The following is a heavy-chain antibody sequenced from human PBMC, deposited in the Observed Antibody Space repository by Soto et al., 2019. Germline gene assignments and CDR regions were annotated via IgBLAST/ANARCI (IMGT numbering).Heavy chain of an antibody. J-gene: IGHJ4*02. V-gene: IGHV4-34*01. CDR1: GGSFSGYY. CDR2: INHSGST. Sequence: QVQLQQWGAGLLKPSETLSLTCAVYGGSFSGYYWSWIRQPPGKGLEWIGEINHSGSTNYNPSLKGRVTISVDTSKNQFSLKLSSVTAADTAVYYCARGGGMTTVTTGGYWGQGTLVTVSS. D-gene: IGHD4-17*01. CDR3: ARGGGMTTVTTGGY.